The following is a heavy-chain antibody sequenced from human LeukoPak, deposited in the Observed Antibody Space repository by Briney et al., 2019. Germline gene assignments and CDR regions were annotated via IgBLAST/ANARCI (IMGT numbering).Heavy chain of an antibody. Sequence: MPGGSLRLSCAASGFTFSNYYMSWIRQAPGKGLEWVSYISSSGSTINYADSVKGRFTISRDNAKNTLYLQMNSLRAEDTAVYYCARDFSEAFDIWGQGTMVTVSS. D-gene: IGHD2/OR15-2a*01. CDR2: ISSSGSTI. J-gene: IGHJ3*02. CDR3: ARDFSEAFDI. CDR1: GFTFSNYY. V-gene: IGHV3-11*04.